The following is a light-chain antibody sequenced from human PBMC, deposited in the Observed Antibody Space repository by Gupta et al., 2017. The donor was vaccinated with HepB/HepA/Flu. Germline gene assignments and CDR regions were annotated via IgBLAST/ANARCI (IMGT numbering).Light chain of an antibody. V-gene: IGLV1-44*01. CDR1: SSNIGSNS. CDR3: AAWDDSLNGWV. CDR2: SNI. J-gene: IGLJ3*02. Sequence: QSVLTQPPSASGTPGQRVTISCSGGSSNIGSNSVIWYQQFPGTAPKLLVYSNIQRPSGVPDRFSGSKSGTSASLAISGLQSEDEADYHCAAWDDSLNGWVFGGGTKLTVL.